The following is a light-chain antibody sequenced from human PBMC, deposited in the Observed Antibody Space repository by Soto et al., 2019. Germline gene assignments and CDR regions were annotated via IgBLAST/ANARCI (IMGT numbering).Light chain of an antibody. J-gene: IGKJ5*01. CDR1: QSVSTF. CDR3: QQRARWPMP. Sequence: EVVLTQSPATLSVSPGERVTLSCRASQSVSTFLAWYQHKPGQAPRPLIYDTFKRATGVPDRFSGGGSGTDFTLTISSLDPEDFAVYYCQQRARWPMPFVQGTRLE. CDR2: DTF. V-gene: IGKV3-11*01.